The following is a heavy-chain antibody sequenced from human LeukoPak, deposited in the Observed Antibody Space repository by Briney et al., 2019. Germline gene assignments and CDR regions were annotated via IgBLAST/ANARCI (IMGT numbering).Heavy chain of an antibody. CDR1: GFTFSSYS. CDR3: AKEGGVGGLNYFDY. V-gene: IGHV3-21*04. CDR2: ISSSSSYI. J-gene: IGHJ4*02. D-gene: IGHD3-16*01. Sequence: GGSLRLSCAASGFTFSSYSMNWVRQAPGKGLEWVSSISSSSSYIYYADSVKGRFTISRDNAKNSLYLQMNSLRAEDTAVYYCAKEGGVGGLNYFDYWGQGTLVTVSS.